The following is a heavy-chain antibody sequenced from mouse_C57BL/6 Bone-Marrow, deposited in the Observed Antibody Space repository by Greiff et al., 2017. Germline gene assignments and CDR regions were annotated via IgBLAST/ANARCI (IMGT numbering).Heavy chain of an antibody. D-gene: IGHD1-1*01. Sequence: DVHLVESGGGLVKPGGSLKLSCAASGFTFSDYGMHWVRQAPEKGLEWVAYISSGSSTIYYADTVKGRFTISRDNAKNTLFLQMTILRSEDTAMYYCARGTTVVDFDYWGQGTTLTVSS. CDR1: GFTFSDYG. CDR3: ARGTTVVDFDY. CDR2: ISSGSSTI. J-gene: IGHJ2*01. V-gene: IGHV5-17*01.